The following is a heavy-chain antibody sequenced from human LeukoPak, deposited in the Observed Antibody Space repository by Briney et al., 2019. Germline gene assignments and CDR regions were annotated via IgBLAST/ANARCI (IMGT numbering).Heavy chain of an antibody. Sequence: ASVKVSFKASGYTFTSYGISWVRQAPGQGLEWMGWISAYNGNTNYAQKLQGRVTMTTDTSTSTAYMELRSLRSDDTAVYYCARVNRYHDILTGYYPLYYFDYWGQGTLVTVSS. CDR3: ARVNRYHDILTGYYPLYYFDY. D-gene: IGHD3-9*01. CDR1: GYTFTSYG. CDR2: ISAYNGNT. J-gene: IGHJ4*02. V-gene: IGHV1-18*01.